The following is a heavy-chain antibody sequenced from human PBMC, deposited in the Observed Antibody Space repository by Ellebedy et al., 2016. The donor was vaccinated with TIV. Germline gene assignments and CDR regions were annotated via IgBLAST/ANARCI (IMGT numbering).Heavy chain of an antibody. CDR1: GFTFSNYA. J-gene: IGHJ4*02. V-gene: IGHV3-23*01. D-gene: IGHD3-10*01. CDR2: IDGAGGT. Sequence: PGGSLRLSCAVSGFTFSNYAMTWVRQAPGQGLEWVSAIDGAGGTHYAASVKGRFTISGANSKKTFYLERNSLRVEDTAVYYCAKTEPYGTTWFGRIYWGQGTLVTVSS. CDR3: AKTEPYGTTWFGRIY.